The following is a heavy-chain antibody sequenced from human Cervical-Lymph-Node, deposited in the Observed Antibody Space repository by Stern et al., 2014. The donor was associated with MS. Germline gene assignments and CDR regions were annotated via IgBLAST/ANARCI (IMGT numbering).Heavy chain of an antibody. V-gene: IGHV3-9*01. CDR2: ISWSSGSI. J-gene: IGHJ6*02. D-gene: IGHD6-19*01. CDR1: GFTFDDYD. Sequence: QLVESGGDLVQPGRSLRLSCAASGFTFDDYDMHWVRQAPGKGLEWVGTISWSSGSIGYADSVKGRFTISRDNAKNSLYLQMNNVRTEDTALYYCAKDIRVYSSGWFSGMDVWGQGTTVTVSS. CDR3: AKDIRVYSSGWFSGMDV.